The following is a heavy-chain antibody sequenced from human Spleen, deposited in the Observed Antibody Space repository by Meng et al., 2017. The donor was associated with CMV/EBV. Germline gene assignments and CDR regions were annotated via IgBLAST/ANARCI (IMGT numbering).Heavy chain of an antibody. CDR1: GYTFTSYG. J-gene: IGHJ4*02. V-gene: IGHV1-18*01. Sequence: SGYTFTSYGITWVRQAPGQGLEWMGWISGYNGDTNYAQKLQGGVTMTTDTSTSTAYMELRSLISDDTAIYYCATDIVVVPAAGSAVDYWGQGTLVTVSS. CDR3: ATDIVVVPAAGSAVDY. CDR2: ISGYNGDT. D-gene: IGHD2-15*01.